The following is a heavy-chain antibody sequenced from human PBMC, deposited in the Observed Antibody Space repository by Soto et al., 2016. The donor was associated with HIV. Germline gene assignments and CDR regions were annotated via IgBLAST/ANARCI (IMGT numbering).Heavy chain of an antibody. D-gene: IGHD6-19*01. CDR3: ARDWGIAVAGTVNFDY. J-gene: IGHJ4*02. V-gene: IGHV1-2*02. Sequence: QVQLVQSGAEVKKPGASVKVSCKASGYTFTGYYMHWVRQAPGQGLEWMGWINPNSGGTNYAQKFQGRVTMTRDTSISTAYMELSRLRSDDTAVYYCARDWGIAVAGTVNFDYWGQGTLVTVSS. CDR1: GYTFTGYY. CDR2: INPNSGGT.